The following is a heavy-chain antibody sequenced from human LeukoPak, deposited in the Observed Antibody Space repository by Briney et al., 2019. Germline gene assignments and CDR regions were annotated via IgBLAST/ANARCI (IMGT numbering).Heavy chain of an antibody. D-gene: IGHD6-13*01. V-gene: IGHV3-53*01. J-gene: IGHJ5*02. CDR3: ARDRAAADP. Sequence: PGESLRLSCAASGFIVGHYYMSWVRQAPGKGLECVSVIYTGDRTYYADSVKGRFTISRDDSKNTLSLQMDSLRAEDTAVYYCARDRAAADPWGQGTLVTVSS. CDR1: GFIVGHYY. CDR2: IYTGDRT.